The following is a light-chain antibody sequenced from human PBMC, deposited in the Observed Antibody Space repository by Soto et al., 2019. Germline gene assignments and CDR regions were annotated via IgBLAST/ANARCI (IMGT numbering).Light chain of an antibody. CDR3: CSYAGSVV. J-gene: IGLJ2*01. CDR1: SSDVGSYNL. V-gene: IGLV2-23*01. CDR2: EGS. Sequence: QCALTQPASVSGSPGQSITISWTGTSSDVGSYNLVSWYQQHPGKAPKLMIYEGSKRPSGVSNRFSGSKSGNTASLTISGLQAEDEADYYCCSYAGSVVFGGGTKVTVL.